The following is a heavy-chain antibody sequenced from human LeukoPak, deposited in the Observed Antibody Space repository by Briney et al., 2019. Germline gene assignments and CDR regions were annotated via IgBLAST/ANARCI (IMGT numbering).Heavy chain of an antibody. V-gene: IGHV4-34*01. D-gene: IGHD3-22*01. CDR3: ARDYYYDSSGYRP. Sequence: PSETLSLTCAVYGGSFGGYYWSWIRQPPGKGLEWIGEINHSGSTNYNPSLKSRVTISVDTSKNQFSLKLSSVTAADTAVYYCARDYYYDSSGYRPWGQGTLVTVSS. CDR1: GGSFGGYY. CDR2: INHSGST. J-gene: IGHJ5*02.